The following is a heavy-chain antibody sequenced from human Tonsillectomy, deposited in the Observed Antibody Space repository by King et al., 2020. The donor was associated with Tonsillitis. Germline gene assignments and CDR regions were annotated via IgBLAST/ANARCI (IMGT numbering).Heavy chain of an antibody. CDR1: GFTFCCYW. CDR3: ARDDVRYFDY. J-gene: IGHJ4*02. D-gene: IGHD1-14*01. V-gene: IGHV3-7*01. Sequence: VQLVEAGGGLVQPGGSLRLSCAASGFTFCCYWMNWVRQAPGKGLEWVANIKYDGSEKYYVDSVRGRFTISSDNAKNSLYLQVNSLSPEDTAVYYCARDDVRYFDYWGQGTLVTVSS. CDR2: IKYDGSEK.